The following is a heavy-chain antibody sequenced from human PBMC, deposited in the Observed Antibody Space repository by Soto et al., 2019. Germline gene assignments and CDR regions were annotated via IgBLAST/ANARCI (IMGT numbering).Heavy chain of an antibody. CDR2: INHSGST. CDR3: ARGFRAKRRSFDY. Sequence: SETLCLRCGFDGGYFSGYDGSWIRQPPGKGLGWIGEINHSGSTNYNPSLKSRVTISVDTSKNQFSLKLSSVTAADTAVYYCARGFRAKRRSFDYWGQGTLVTVSS. J-gene: IGHJ4*02. CDR1: GGYFSGYD. V-gene: IGHV4-34*01.